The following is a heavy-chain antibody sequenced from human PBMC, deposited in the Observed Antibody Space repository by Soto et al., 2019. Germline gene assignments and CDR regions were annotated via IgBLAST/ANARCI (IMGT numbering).Heavy chain of an antibody. V-gene: IGHV3-74*01. J-gene: IGHJ4*02. CDR1: GFSFSTW. Sequence: EVHLVESGGGVVQPGGSLRLSCAASGFSFSTWMHWVRQAPGKGLVWLSRINSDGSSISYADSVKGRFFVSRDNAKNTLYLQINSLAAEDTAVYCCTRGASGYGTFDYWGQGVLLTVSS. D-gene: IGHD5-12*01. CDR2: INSDGSSI. CDR3: TRGASGYGTFDY.